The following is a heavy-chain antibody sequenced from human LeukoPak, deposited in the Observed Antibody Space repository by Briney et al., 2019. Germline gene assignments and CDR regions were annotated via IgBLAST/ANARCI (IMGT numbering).Heavy chain of an antibody. Sequence: SETLSLTCTVSGGSISSGDDYWSWIRQPPGKGLEWIGYIYYSGTTYYNPSLKSRASISVDTSKNQFSLKLSSVTAADTAVYFCARLVGYYSRGSSYRFDYWGQGSLVTVSS. CDR1: GGSISSGDDY. D-gene: IGHD2-15*01. CDR2: IYYSGTT. J-gene: IGHJ4*02. V-gene: IGHV4-30-4*01. CDR3: ARLVGYYSRGSSYRFDY.